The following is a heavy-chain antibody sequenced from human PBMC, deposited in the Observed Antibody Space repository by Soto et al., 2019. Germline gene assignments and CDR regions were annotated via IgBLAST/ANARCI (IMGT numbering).Heavy chain of an antibody. V-gene: IGHV3-30*18. CDR3: TKDPGFDY. CDR1: GFIFRSYG. CDR2: TSSDGRNT. J-gene: IGHJ4*02. Sequence: QVQLVESGGGVVQPGRSLRLSCAASGFIFRSYGMHWVRQAPGKGLEWVAATSSDGRNTYYADSVEGRFTISKDNSKNTLYLQMNSLRAEDTAVYYCTKDPGFDYWGQGTLVTVSS.